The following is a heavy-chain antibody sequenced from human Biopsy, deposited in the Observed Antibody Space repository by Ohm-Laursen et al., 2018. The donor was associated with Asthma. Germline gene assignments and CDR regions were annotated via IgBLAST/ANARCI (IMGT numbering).Heavy chain of an antibody. CDR3: ARGYSGTDRIVYYYSGMEV. J-gene: IGHJ6*02. CDR1: GDSFSNYA. Sequence: SVKVSCKASGDSFSNYAISWVRQAPRQGLEWMGGLIPALGTADYAQMFEGRVTITADESTSTAYLELTSLRFEDTAVYYCARGYSGTDRIVYYYSGMEVWGQGTTVTVSS. V-gene: IGHV1-69*13. D-gene: IGHD5-12*01. CDR2: LIPALGTA.